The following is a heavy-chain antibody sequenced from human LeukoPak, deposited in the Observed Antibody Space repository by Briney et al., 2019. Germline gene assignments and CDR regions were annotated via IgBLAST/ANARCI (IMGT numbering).Heavy chain of an antibody. Sequence: ASVKVSCKASGYTFTGYYMHWVRQAPGQGLEWMGWINPNSGGTNYAQKFQGRVTMTRDTSTSTVHMELSSLRSEDTAVYYCARDLSGGKLRYFDWLPPDYWGQGTLVTVSS. CDR2: INPNSGGT. J-gene: IGHJ4*02. CDR1: GYTFTGYY. CDR3: ARDLSGGKLRYFDWLPPDY. V-gene: IGHV1-2*02. D-gene: IGHD3-9*01.